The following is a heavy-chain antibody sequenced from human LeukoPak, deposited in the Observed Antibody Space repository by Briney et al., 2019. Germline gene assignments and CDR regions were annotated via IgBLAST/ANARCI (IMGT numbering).Heavy chain of an antibody. V-gene: IGHV3-7*01. Sequence: GGSLRLSCAASGFTFTSYWMGWVRQAPGKGLEWVANIKQDGSEKYYVDSVKGRFTISRDNAKNTLYLQMNSLRAEDTAVYYCARDHYYYDSSGYDYWGQGTLVTVSS. CDR2: IKQDGSEK. CDR3: ARDHYYYDSSGYDY. CDR1: GFTFTSYW. D-gene: IGHD3-22*01. J-gene: IGHJ4*02.